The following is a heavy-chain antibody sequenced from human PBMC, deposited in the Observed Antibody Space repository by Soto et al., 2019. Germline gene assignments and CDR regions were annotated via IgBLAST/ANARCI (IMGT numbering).Heavy chain of an antibody. Sequence: SLRLSCAGSGFTFSRYAMNWVRQAPWKWLEWVSIISSRGDRTSYAESVKGRFTISRDDSKNTLFLHMNSLGAEDTAVYYCAKETGYSYGFQPNALDVWGQGTTVTVSS. J-gene: IGHJ6*02. D-gene: IGHD5-18*01. CDR3: AKETGYSYGFQPNALDV. CDR1: GFTFSRYA. CDR2: ISSRGDRT. V-gene: IGHV3-23*01.